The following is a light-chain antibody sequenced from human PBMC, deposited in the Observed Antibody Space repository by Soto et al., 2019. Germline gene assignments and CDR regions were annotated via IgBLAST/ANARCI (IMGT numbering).Light chain of an antibody. CDR3: AVWDDSLSVAV. CDR1: RSNIGTNP. J-gene: IGLJ7*01. V-gene: IGLV1-44*01. CDR2: TDS. Sequence: QSVLTQPPSASGTPGQRVTISCSGRRSNIGTNPVNWYQHIPGTAPRLLIHTDSNRPSGVPDRFSGSKSGTSASLASSGLQSEDEADYYGAVWDDSLSVAVFGGGTQLTLL.